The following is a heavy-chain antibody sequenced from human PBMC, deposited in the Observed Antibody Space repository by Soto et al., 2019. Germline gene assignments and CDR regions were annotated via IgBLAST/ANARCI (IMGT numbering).Heavy chain of an antibody. D-gene: IGHD3-10*01. CDR3: AKEHVAGSYSPCGY. Sequence: GGSLRLSCAVSGFVFDDHTMHWVRQVPGKGLEWVSVISWDGGKTYYADSVKGRFTISRDNNRNALYLEMNSLRTEDTAVYHCAKEHVAGSYSPCGYWGQGTLVT. CDR2: ISWDGGKT. V-gene: IGHV3-43*01. CDR1: GFVFDDHT. J-gene: IGHJ4*02.